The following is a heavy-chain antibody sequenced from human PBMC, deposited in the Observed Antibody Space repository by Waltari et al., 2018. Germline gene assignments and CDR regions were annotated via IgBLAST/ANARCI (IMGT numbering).Heavy chain of an antibody. V-gene: IGHV4-34*01. CDR3: ARGRGRRYDSSGYLGV. Sequence: QVQLQQWGAGLLKPSETLSLTCAVYGGSFSGYYWSWIRQPPGKGLEWIGEINHSGSTNYNPSLKSRVTISVDTSKNQFSLKLSSVTAADTAVYYCARGRGRRYDSSGYLGVWGKGTTVTVSS. D-gene: IGHD3-22*01. J-gene: IGHJ6*03. CDR1: GGSFSGYY. CDR2: INHSGST.